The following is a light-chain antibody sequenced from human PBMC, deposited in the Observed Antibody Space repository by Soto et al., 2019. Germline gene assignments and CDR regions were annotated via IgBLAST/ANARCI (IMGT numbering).Light chain of an antibody. CDR2: GAS. CDR3: QQFGSSPRFT. CDR1: QSINSRY. V-gene: IGKV3-20*01. J-gene: IGKJ3*01. Sequence: EIVLTQSPGTLSLSPGERATLSCRASQSINSRYLAWYQQKPGQAPRLLIYGASSRATGIPDRFSGSGSGTDFTLTISSLEPEDFAVYYCQQFGSSPRFTFGPGTKVDIK.